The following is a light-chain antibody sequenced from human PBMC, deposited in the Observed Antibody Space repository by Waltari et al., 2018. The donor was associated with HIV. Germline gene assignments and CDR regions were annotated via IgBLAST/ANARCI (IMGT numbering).Light chain of an antibody. Sequence: QSALTQPASVSGSPGQSITISCTGTSSDLRIYNSVSWYQHHPGKAPKVIIYEVSNRPPGVSSRFSGSISANTASLTISGLQAEDEAVYFCASYISSSSPEFGGGTKVTVL. V-gene: IGLV2-14*01. CDR3: ASYISSSSPE. CDR1: SSDLRIYNS. CDR2: EVS. J-gene: IGLJ3*02.